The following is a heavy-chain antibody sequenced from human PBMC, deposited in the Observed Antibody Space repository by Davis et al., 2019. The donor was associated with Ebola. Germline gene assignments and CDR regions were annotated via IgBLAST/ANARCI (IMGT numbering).Heavy chain of an antibody. CDR3: ARDSLGGPSGLDY. CDR2: IYYSGST. CDR1: GGSISSSSYY. Sequence: GSLRLSCTVSGGSISSSSYYWGWIRQPPGKGLEWIGSIYYSGSTYYNPSLKSRVTISVDKSKNQFSLKLSSVTAADTAVYYCARDSLGGPSGLDYWGQGTLVTVSS. J-gene: IGHJ4*02. V-gene: IGHV4-39*07. D-gene: IGHD2-15*01.